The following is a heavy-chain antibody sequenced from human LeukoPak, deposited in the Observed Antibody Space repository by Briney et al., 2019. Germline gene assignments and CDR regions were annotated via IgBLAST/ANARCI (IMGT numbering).Heavy chain of an antibody. V-gene: IGHV7-4-1*02. CDR1: GYTFTRYA. J-gene: IGHJ4*02. D-gene: IGHD3-16*02. Sequence: ASVKVSCKASGYTFTRYAMNWVRQAPGQGLEWMGWINPNTGNPTYAQGFTGRFVFSLDTSVSTAYLQISSLKAEDTAVYYCARAYQPLGELSLPDYWGQGTLVTVSS. CDR3: ARAYQPLGELSLPDY. CDR2: INPNTGNP.